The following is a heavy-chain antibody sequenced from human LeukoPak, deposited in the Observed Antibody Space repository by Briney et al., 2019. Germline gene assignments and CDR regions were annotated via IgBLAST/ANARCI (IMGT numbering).Heavy chain of an antibody. CDR1: GYTFSGYY. V-gene: IGHV1-2*02. J-gene: IGHJ4*02. CDR2: INSNSGAR. CDR3: ARGRGGATTGFDH. D-gene: IGHD1-26*01. Sequence: ASVKVSCKASGYTFSGYYMHWVRQAPGQGLESIGWINSNSGARNYAPKFQGRVTFSRDNSISTAYMERSSLRSDDTAIYYCARGRGGATTGFDHWGQGTLVTVS.